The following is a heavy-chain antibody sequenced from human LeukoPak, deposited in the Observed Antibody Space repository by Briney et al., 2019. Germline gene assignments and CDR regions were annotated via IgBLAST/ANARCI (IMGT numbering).Heavy chain of an antibody. CDR3: ARDTRTRIAAAGGTYWFDP. V-gene: IGHV3-11*06. CDR1: GFTFSDYY. Sequence: PGGSLRLSCAASGFTFSDYYMSWIRQAPGKGLEWVSSITSSSSYIYYADSVKGRLTISRDNAKNSLYLQMNSLRAEDTAVYYCARDTRTRIAAAGGTYWFDPWGQGTLVTVSS. D-gene: IGHD6-13*01. J-gene: IGHJ5*02. CDR2: ITSSSSYI.